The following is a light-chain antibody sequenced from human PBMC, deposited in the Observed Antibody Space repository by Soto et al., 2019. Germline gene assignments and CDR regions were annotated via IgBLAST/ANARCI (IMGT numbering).Light chain of an antibody. CDR1: SSDVGGYNY. J-gene: IGLJ1*01. CDR3: SSYTSTSTYV. V-gene: IGLV2-14*01. Sequence: QSVLTQPASVSGSPGQSITISCTGTSSDVGGYNYVSWYQQHPGKAPKLMIYEVTSRPSGVSNRFSASKSGNTASLSISGLQAEDEADYYCSSYTSTSTYVFGAGTKVNVL. CDR2: EVT.